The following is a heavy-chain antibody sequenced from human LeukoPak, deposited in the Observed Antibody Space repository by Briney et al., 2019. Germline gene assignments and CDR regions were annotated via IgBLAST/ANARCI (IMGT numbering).Heavy chain of an antibody. CDR2: IRYDGSNK. J-gene: IGHJ5*02. V-gene: IGHV3-30*02. CDR1: GFTFSSYG. Sequence: SGGSLRLSCAASGFTFSSYGMHWVRQAPGMGLEWVAFIRYDGSNKYYADSVKGRFTISRDNSKNTLYLQMNSLRAEDTAVYYCANGVVAGRKPSSFDPWGQGTLVTVSS. CDR3: ANGVVAGRKPSSFDP. D-gene: IGHD6-19*01.